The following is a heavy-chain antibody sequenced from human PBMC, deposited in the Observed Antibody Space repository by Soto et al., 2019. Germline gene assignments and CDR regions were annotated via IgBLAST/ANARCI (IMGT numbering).Heavy chain of an antibody. CDR1: GGSISSSSYY. Sequence: SETLSLTXTVSGGSISSSSYYWGWIRQPPGKGLEWIGSIYYSGSTYYNPSLKSRVTISVDTSKNQFSLKLSSVTAADTAVYYCAREGYGSGSRTRVIGHNWFDPWGQGTLVTVSS. CDR3: AREGYGSGSRTRVIGHNWFDP. D-gene: IGHD3-10*01. V-gene: IGHV4-39*02. J-gene: IGHJ5*02. CDR2: IYYSGST.